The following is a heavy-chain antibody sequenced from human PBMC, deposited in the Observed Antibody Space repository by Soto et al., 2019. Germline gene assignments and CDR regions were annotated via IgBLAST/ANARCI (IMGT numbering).Heavy chain of an antibody. CDR3: ASLRYGDSSGYYDQFDY. CDR1: GGSISSSSYY. J-gene: IGHJ4*02. V-gene: IGHV4-39*01. Sequence: PSETLSLTCTVSGGSISSSSYYWGWIRQPPGKGLEWIGSIYYSGSTYYNPSLKSRVTISVDTSKNQFSLKLSSVTAADTAVYYCASLRYGDSSGYYDQFDYWRQGTLVTVAS. CDR2: IYYSGST. D-gene: IGHD3-22*01.